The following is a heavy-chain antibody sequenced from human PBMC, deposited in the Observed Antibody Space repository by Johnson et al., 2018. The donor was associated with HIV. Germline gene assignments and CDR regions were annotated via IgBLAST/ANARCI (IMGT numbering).Heavy chain of an antibody. D-gene: IGHD5-12*01. CDR2: TSGSGSTT. CDR3: ARVGVSGYDLAAFDI. J-gene: IGHJ3*02. Sequence: MLLVESGGGVVQPGGSLRLSCVASGFTFSNYAMSWVRQAPGKGLEWVSATSGSGSTTKYADSVRGRFTISRDNSKNTLYLQMNSLRAEDTAIYYCARVGVSGYDLAAFDIWGRGTMVTVSS. CDR1: GFTFSNYA. V-gene: IGHV3-23*04.